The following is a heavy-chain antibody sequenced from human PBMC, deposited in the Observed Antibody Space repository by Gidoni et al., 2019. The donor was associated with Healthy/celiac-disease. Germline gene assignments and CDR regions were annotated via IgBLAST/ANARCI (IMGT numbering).Heavy chain of an antibody. CDR1: GFTFGDYA. CDR2: IRSKAYGGTT. J-gene: IGHJ4*02. D-gene: IGHD2-8*01. CDR3: TRILGYCTNGVCFPDDY. Sequence: EVQLVESGGGLVKPGRSLRLSCTASGFTFGDYAMSWFRQAPGKGLEWVGFIRSKAYGGTTEYAASVKGRFTISRDDSKSIAYLQMNSLKTEDTAVYYCTRILGYCTNGVCFPDDYWGQGTLVTVSS. V-gene: IGHV3-49*05.